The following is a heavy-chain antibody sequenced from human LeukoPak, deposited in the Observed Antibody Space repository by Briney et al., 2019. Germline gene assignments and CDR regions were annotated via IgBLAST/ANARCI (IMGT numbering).Heavy chain of an antibody. V-gene: IGHV1-46*01. D-gene: IGHD6-6*01. CDR1: GSIFSSYY. CDR3: ARDSSSSPSAFDY. CDR2: INPGGGGT. Sequence: GASVKVSCKASGSIFSSYYMHWVRQAPGQGLEWMGIINPGGGGTSYAQKFQGRVTMTRDTSSSTVYMELSSLRSEDTAVYYCARDSSSSPSAFDYWGQGTLVTVSS. J-gene: IGHJ4*02.